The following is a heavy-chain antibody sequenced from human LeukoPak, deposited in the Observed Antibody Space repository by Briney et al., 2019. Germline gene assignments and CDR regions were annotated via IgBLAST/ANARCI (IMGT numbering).Heavy chain of an antibody. J-gene: IGHJ5*02. D-gene: IGHD6-13*01. V-gene: IGHV1-2*02. CDR1: GYTFTGYY. CDR3: ARNKYSSSWYDWFDP. Sequence: ASVKVSCKASGYTFTGYYMHWVRQAPGQGLEWMGWMDPNSGATNYAQKFQGRVTMTRDTSISTAYMELSRLRSDDTAVYYCARNKYSSSWYDWFDPWGQGTLVTVSS. CDR2: MDPNSGAT.